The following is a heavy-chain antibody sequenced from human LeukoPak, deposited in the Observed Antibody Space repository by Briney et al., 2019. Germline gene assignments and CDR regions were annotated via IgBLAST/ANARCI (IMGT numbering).Heavy chain of an antibody. CDR3: ARAAAGKSYYYGMDV. V-gene: IGHV3-53*01. CDR2: IYSGGST. CDR1: GFTVSSNY. D-gene: IGHD6-19*01. J-gene: IGHJ6*02. Sequence: GGSLRLSCAASGFTVSSNYMSWVRQAPGKGLEWVSVIYSGGSTYYADFVKGRFTISRDNSKNTLYLQMNSLRAEDTAVYYCARAAAGKSYYYGMDVWGQGTTVTVSS.